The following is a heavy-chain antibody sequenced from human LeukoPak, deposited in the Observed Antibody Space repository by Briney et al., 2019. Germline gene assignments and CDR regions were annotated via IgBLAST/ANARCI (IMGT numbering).Heavy chain of an antibody. CDR1: GFTFDDYG. CDR2: ITWNGGST. V-gene: IGHV3-20*04. D-gene: IGHD3-22*01. Sequence: GGSLRLSCAASGFTFDDYGMSWVRQAPGKGLEWVSGITWNGGSTGYADSVKGRFTISRDNAKNSLYLQMNSLRAEDPALYYCAREPSVVGDMIVVARYFDLWGRGTLVTVSS. J-gene: IGHJ2*01. CDR3: AREPSVVGDMIVVARYFDL.